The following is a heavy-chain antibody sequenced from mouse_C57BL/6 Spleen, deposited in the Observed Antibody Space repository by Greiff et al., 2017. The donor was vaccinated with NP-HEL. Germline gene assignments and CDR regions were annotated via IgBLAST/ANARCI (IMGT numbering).Heavy chain of an antibody. D-gene: IGHD3-2*02. V-gene: IGHV1-19*01. CDR2: INPYNGGT. CDR1: GYTFTDYY. CDR3: ARRTAQAEDFDY. Sequence: EVQLQQSGPVLVKPGASVKMSCKASGYTFTDYYMNWVKQSHGKSLEWIGVINPYNGGTSYNQKFKGKATLTVDKSSSTAYMELNSLTSEDSAVYYCARRTAQAEDFDYWGQGTTLTVSS. J-gene: IGHJ2*01.